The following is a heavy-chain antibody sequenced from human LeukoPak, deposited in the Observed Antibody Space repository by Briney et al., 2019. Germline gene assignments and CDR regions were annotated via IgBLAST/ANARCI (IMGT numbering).Heavy chain of an antibody. J-gene: IGHJ3*01. V-gene: IGHV3-30*04. Sequence: GGSLRLSCAASGFTFSSYAMHWVRQAPGKGLEWVAVISYDGSNKYYADSVKGRFTISRDNSKNTLYLQMNSLRAEDTAVYYCARDQSSGLHDAFDVWGQGTMVTVSS. CDR3: ARDQSSGLHDAFDV. D-gene: IGHD3-22*01. CDR1: GFTFSSYA. CDR2: ISYDGSNK.